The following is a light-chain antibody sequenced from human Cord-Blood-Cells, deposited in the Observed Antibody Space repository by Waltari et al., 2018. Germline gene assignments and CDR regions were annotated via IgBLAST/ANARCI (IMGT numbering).Light chain of an antibody. CDR2: EVS. CDR1: SSDVGSHNL. Sequence: QSALTQPASVSGSPGQSITISCTGTSSDVGSHNLVSWYQQHPGKAPKLMIYEVSKRPSGVSNRFSGSKSGNTASLTIAGLQAEDEADYYCCSYAGSITFVVFGVGTKLTVL. J-gene: IGLJ2*01. CDR3: CSYAGSITFVV. V-gene: IGLV2-23*02.